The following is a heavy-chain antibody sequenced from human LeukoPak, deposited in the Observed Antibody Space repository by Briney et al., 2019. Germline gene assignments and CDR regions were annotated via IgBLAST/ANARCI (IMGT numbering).Heavy chain of an antibody. CDR2: ISGSGCST. CDR3: AKFPGTTSPPDY. J-gene: IGHJ4*02. D-gene: IGHD1-1*01. V-gene: IGHV3-23*01. Sequence: GGSLRLSCAASGLTLSSYAMSWVRQAPGKGLEWVSAISGSGCSTYYADPVKGRFTISRDNSKNTLYLQINSLRAEDTAVYYCAKFPGTTSPPDYWGQGTLVTVSS. CDR1: GLTLSSYA.